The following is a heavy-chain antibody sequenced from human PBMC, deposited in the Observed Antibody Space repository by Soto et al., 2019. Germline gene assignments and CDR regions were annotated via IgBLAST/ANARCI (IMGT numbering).Heavy chain of an antibody. J-gene: IGHJ4*02. D-gene: IGHD5-12*01. V-gene: IGHV1-69*13. Sequence: GASVKVSCKAPGGTLSTYAISWVRQAPGQGLEWMGGIIPMFGTANYAQRFQDRVTITADESTNTVYMELSSLRSEDTAVYFCASGVQLWLRRINNGYSGWGQGTLVTVSS. CDR2: IIPMFGTA. CDR1: GGTLSTYA. CDR3: ASGVQLWLRRINNGYSG.